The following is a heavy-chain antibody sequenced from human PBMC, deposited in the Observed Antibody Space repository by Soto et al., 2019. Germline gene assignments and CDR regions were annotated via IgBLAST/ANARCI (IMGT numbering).Heavy chain of an antibody. J-gene: IGHJ4*02. Sequence: PGGSLRLSCAASGFTFNIYWMSWVRQAPGKGLEWVANIKEDGSETYYVDSVKGRFTISRDNARNSLFLQMNSLRAEDTALYYCARDYEGYWGQGTLVTVPS. V-gene: IGHV3-7*01. CDR3: ARDYEGY. CDR1: GFTFNIYW. CDR2: IKEDGSET. D-gene: IGHD5-12*01.